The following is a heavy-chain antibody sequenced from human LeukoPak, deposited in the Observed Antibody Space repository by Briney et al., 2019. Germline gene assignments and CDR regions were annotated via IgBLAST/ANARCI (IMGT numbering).Heavy chain of an antibody. CDR3: ARGPAAAGTFAFDI. CDR1: GGSISSYY. J-gene: IGHJ3*02. D-gene: IGHD6-13*01. V-gene: IGHV4-59*08. Sequence: SEPLSLTCTVSGGSISSYYWSWIRQPPGKGLEWTGYIYYSGSTNYNPSLKSRVTISVDTSKNQFSLKLSSVTAADTAVYYCARGPAAAGTFAFDIWGQGTMVTVSS. CDR2: IYYSGST.